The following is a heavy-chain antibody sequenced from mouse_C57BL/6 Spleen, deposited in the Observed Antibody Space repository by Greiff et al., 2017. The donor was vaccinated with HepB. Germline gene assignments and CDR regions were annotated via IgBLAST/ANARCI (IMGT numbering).Heavy chain of an antibody. CDR2: INPGSGGT. CDR1: GYAFTNYL. V-gene: IGHV1-54*01. J-gene: IGHJ4*01. Sequence: QVQLQQSGAELVRPGTSVKVSCKASGYAFTNYLIEWVKQRPGQGLEWIGVINPGSGGTNYNEKFKGKATLTADKSSSTAYMQLSSLTSEDSAVYFCAREDGFAMDYWGQGTSVTVSS. CDR3: AREDGFAMDY.